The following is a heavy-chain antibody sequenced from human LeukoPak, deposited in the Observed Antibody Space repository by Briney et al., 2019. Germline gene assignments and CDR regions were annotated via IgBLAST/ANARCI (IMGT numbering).Heavy chain of an antibody. CDR2: IYYSGST. Sequence: SETLSLTCTVSGGSITSYYWSWIRQPPGKGLEWIGSIYYSGSTNYNPSLKSRVTISVDTSKNQFSLKLSSVTAADTALYYCARENGYRYDYWGQGTLVTASS. D-gene: IGHD5-18*01. V-gene: IGHV4-59*01. J-gene: IGHJ4*02. CDR3: ARENGYRYDY. CDR1: GGSITSYY.